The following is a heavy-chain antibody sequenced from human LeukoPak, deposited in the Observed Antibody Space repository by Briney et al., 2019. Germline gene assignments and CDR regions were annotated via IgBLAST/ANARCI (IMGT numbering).Heavy chain of an antibody. Sequence: GGSLRLSCAASGFTFTTSWMSWVRQAPGKGLEWVANINPDGSQGFYVDSVKGRFTISRDNTKKSLYVQMSSLRAEDTAVYYCAKDRYCSDTSCYAGQFDPWGQGTLVTVSS. CDR1: GFTFTTSW. CDR2: INPDGSQG. D-gene: IGHD2-2*01. CDR3: AKDRYCSDTSCYAGQFDP. V-gene: IGHV3-7*03. J-gene: IGHJ5*02.